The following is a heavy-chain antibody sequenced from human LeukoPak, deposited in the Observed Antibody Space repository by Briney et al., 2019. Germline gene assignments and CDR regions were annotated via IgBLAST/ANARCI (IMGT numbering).Heavy chain of an antibody. Sequence: GRSLRLSCAASGFTFSTYGMHWVRQAPGKGLEWVAVIWYDGSIKYYADSVKGRFTISRDNSKNTLYLQMNSLRAEDTAVYYCARAVGPFDIWGQGTIVIVYS. V-gene: IGHV3-33*01. CDR2: IWYDGSIK. CDR1: GFTFSTYG. CDR3: ARAVGPFDI. J-gene: IGHJ3*02.